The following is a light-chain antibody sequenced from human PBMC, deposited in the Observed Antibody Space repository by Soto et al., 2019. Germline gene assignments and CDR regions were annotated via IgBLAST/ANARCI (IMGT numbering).Light chain of an antibody. V-gene: IGLV2-14*01. CDR3: SSYTGSTNYV. CDR2: QVT. CDR1: SSDVGIYNY. J-gene: IGLJ1*01. Sequence: QSALTQPASVSGSPGQSITISCTGTSSDVGIYNYVSWYQQHPGKAPKLMIYQVTNRPSGVSNRFSGSKSGNTASLTISGLQAEDEADYYCSSYTGSTNYVFGNRTKVTV.